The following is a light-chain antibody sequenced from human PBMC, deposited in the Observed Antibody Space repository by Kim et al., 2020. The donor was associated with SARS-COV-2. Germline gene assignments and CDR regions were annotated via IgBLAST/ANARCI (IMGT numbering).Light chain of an antibody. CDR3: SAWDRSLDAVV. Sequence: QTATSPCTWNSDNVGHQGACWLQRRPGHPPKSLSYRDNNRPSGISERFSASTSGNTASLTITGLQPEDEADYYCSAWDRSLDAVVFGGGTQLTVL. CDR1: SDNVGHQG. V-gene: IGLV10-54*01. CDR2: RDN. J-gene: IGLJ2*01.